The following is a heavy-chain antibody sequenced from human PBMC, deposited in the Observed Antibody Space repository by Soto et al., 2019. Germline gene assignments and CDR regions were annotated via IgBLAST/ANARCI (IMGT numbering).Heavy chain of an antibody. V-gene: IGHV4-39*01. Sequence: PSETLSLTCTVSGGSISSSSYYWGWIRQPPGKGLEWIGSIYYSGSTYYNPSLKSRVTISRDNSKNTLYLQMNSLRAEDTAVYYCARGVVELKGTGFDYWGQGTLVTVSS. CDR2: IYYSGST. CDR1: GGSISSSSYY. J-gene: IGHJ4*02. D-gene: IGHD1-7*01. CDR3: ARGVVELKGTGFDY.